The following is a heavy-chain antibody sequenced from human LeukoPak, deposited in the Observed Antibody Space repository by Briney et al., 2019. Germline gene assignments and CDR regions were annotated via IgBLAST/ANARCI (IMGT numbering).Heavy chain of an antibody. J-gene: IGHJ4*02. CDR1: GYTFTSYD. CDR2: MNPNSGNT. CDR3: ARDPTDYYDSSGYYPGY. V-gene: IGHV1-8*01. D-gene: IGHD3-22*01. Sequence: ASVKVSCKASGYTFTSYDINWVRQATGQGLEWMGWMNPNSGNTGYAQKFQGRVTMTRNTSISTAYMELSRLRSDDTAVYYCARDPTDYYDSSGYYPGYWGQGTLVTVSS.